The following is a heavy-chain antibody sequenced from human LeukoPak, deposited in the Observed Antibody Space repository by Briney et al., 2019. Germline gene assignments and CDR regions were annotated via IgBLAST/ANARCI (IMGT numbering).Heavy chain of an antibody. CDR3: AKEGSDAFDI. J-gene: IGHJ3*02. Sequence: GGSLRLSCAASEFTVSCNYMSWARQAPGKGLEWVAVISYDGSNKYYADSVKGRFTISRDNSKNTLYLQMNSLRAEDTAVYYCAKEGSDAFDIWGQGTMVTVSS. V-gene: IGHV3-30*18. CDR2: ISYDGSNK. CDR1: EFTVSCNY.